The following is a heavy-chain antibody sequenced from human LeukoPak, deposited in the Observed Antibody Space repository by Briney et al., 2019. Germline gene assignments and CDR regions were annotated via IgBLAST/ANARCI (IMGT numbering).Heavy chain of an antibody. V-gene: IGHV3-74*01. CDR2: VNTDGTTT. Sequence: GGSLRLSCAASGFTFSNYWMHWVRQAPGKELVWVSRVNTDGTTTTYADFVKGRFTISRDNAKNTLYLQMNSLRAEDMAVYYCVRPRGSGYYSIDAFDIWGQGTMVTVSS. CDR3: VRPRGSGYYSIDAFDI. D-gene: IGHD3-22*01. CDR1: GFTFSNYW. J-gene: IGHJ3*02.